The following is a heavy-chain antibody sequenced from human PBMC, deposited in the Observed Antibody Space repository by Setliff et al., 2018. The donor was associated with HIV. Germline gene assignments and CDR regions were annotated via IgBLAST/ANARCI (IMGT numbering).Heavy chain of an antibody. CDR3: ARGRNYDSSGYGDYYYYMDV. CDR2: INAGNGNT. V-gene: IGHV1-3*01. J-gene: IGHJ6*03. D-gene: IGHD3-22*01. CDR1: GYTFSRYA. Sequence: GASVKVSCKASGYTFSRYAMHWVRQAPGQRLEWMGWINAGNGNTKYSQKFQGRVSIARDTSASTAYMELSSLRSDDTAVYYCARGRNYDSSGYGDYYYYMDVWGKGTTVTVSS.